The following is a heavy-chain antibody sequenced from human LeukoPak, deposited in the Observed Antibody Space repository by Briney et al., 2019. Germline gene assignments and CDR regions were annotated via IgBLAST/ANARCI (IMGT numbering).Heavy chain of an antibody. D-gene: IGHD1-26*01. CDR3: ARFFHGSYYARGDY. CDR1: GGSISGYY. J-gene: IGHJ4*02. CDR2: IYYSGST. Sequence: SETLSLTCTVSGGSISGYYWSWIRQPPGKGLEWIGSIYYSGSTYYNPSLKSRVTISVDTSKNQFSLKLSSVTAADTAVYYCARFFHGSYYARGDYWGQGTLVTVSS. V-gene: IGHV4-59*05.